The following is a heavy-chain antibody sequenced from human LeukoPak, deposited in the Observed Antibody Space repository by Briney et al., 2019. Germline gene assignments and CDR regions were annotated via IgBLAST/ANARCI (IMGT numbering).Heavy chain of an antibody. CDR2: IIPILGIA. J-gene: IGHJ4*02. V-gene: IGHV1-69*04. CDR1: GGTFSSYA. D-gene: IGHD3-22*01. Sequence: ASVKVSCKASGGTFSSYAISWVRQAHGQGLEWMGRIIPILGIANYAQKFQGRVTITADKSTSTAYMELSSLRSEDTAVYYCALDSSGYYYPYYWGQGTLVTVSS. CDR3: ALDSSGYYYPYY.